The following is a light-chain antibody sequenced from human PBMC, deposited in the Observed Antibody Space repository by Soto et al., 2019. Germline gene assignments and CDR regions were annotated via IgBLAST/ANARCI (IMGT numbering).Light chain of an antibody. CDR1: SSDVGGYNY. V-gene: IGLV2-11*01. J-gene: IGLJ3*02. Sequence: QSALTQPRSVSGSPGQSVTISCTGTSSDVGGYNYVSWYQQHPGKAPKLMIYDVSKRPSGVPDRFSGSKSGNTASLTISGLQAEDEADYYCQSYDSSLSARVFGGGTKLTVL. CDR3: QSYDSSLSARV. CDR2: DVS.